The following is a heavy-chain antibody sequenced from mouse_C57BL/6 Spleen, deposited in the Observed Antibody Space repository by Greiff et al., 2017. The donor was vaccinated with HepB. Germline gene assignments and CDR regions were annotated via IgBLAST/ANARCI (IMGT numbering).Heavy chain of an antibody. D-gene: IGHD2-2*01. CDR2: IYPGSGST. V-gene: IGHV1-55*01. CDR3: GIYYGYDFYAMDY. CDR1: GYTFTSYW. J-gene: IGHJ4*01. Sequence: VQLQQSGAELVKPGASVKMSCKASGYTFTSYWITWVKQRPGQGLEWIGDIYPGSGSTNYNEKFKSKATLTVDTSSSTAYMQLSSLTSEDSAVYYCGIYYGYDFYAMDYWGQGTSVTVSS.